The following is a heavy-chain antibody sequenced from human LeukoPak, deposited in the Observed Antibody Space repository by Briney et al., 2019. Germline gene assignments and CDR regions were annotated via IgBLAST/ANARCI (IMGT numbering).Heavy chain of an antibody. CDR3: ARWSGSVTARNYYYYMDV. CDR2: IYYSGST. J-gene: IGHJ6*03. Sequence: SETLSLTCTVSGGSISSYYWSWIRQPPGKGLEWIGYIYYSGSTNYNPSLRTRVTISVDASRNQFSLNLSSVTAADTAVYYCARWSGSVTARNYYYYMDVWGEGTTVTVSS. D-gene: IGHD6-6*01. V-gene: IGHV4-59*08. CDR1: GGSISSYY.